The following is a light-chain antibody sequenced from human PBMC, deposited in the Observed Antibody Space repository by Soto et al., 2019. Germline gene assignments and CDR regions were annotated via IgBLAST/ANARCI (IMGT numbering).Light chain of an antibody. CDR3: QQYDNLPLT. V-gene: IGKV1-33*01. CDR1: QDISTY. J-gene: IGKJ4*01. Sequence: DTQMTQSPSLLSASAGDRVTLTCQASQDISTYLNWYRQKPGKAPKLLIYDASNLEIGVPSRFSGSGSGTYFTLTVRSLQPEDMVSYYCQQYDNLPLTFGGGTKVDIK. CDR2: DAS.